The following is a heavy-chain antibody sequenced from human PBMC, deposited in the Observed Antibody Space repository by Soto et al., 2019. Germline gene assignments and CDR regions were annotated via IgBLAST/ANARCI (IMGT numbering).Heavy chain of an antibody. CDR1: GFTVSSNY. CDR2: IYSGGST. J-gene: IGHJ4*02. V-gene: IGHV3-53*01. Sequence: GGSLRLSCAASGFTVSSNYMSWVRQAPGKGLEWVSVIYSGGSTYYADSVKGRFTISRDNSKNTLYLQMNSLRAEDTAVYYCARDLGDYYDSSGYYGSWGQGTLVTVSS. CDR3: ARDLGDYYDSSGYYGS. D-gene: IGHD3-22*01.